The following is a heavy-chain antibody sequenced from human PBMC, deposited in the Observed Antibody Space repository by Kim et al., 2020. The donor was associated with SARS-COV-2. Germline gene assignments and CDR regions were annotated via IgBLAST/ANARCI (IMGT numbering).Heavy chain of an antibody. CDR2: IKNRGTYT. Sequence: GGSLRLSCAASEFMFTDYYMMWFRQAPGKGLEWVSYIKNRGTYTRYADSVKGQFTISRDNAKNSLYLQLNSLRAEATAEYFCAGDTVRDYNDDRSYPDFWGQGPLVTVSS. CDR3: AGDTVRDYNDDRSYPDF. V-gene: IGHV3-11*05. D-gene: IGHD3-16*02. J-gene: IGHJ4*02. CDR1: EFMFTDYY.